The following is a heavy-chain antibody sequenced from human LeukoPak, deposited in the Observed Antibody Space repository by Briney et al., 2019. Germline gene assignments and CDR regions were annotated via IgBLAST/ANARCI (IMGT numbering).Heavy chain of an antibody. CDR2: ISGSGGST. V-gene: IGHV3-23*01. J-gene: IGHJ4*02. D-gene: IGHD3-22*01. CDR1: GFTFSSYA. Sequence: GGSLRLSCAASGFTFSSYAMSWVRQAPGKGLEWVSAISGSGGSTYYADSVKGRFTISRDNSKNTLYLQMNSLRAEDTAVYYCAKGGYYYDSRGYLDYWGQGTLVTVSS. CDR3: AKGGYYYDSRGYLDY.